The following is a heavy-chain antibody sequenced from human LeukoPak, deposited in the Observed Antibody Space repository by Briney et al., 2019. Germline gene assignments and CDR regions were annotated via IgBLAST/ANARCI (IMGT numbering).Heavy chain of an antibody. D-gene: IGHD1-20*01. J-gene: IGHJ4*02. CDR3: ARASLIGPVTAPLGY. Sequence: GASVKVSCKASGYTFTSYGISWVRQAPGQGLEWMGWISAYNGNTNYAQKLQGRVTMTTDTSTSTAYMELRSLRSDDTAVYYCARASLIGPVTAPLGYWGQGTLVTVSS. V-gene: IGHV1-18*01. CDR2: ISAYNGNT. CDR1: GYTFTSYG.